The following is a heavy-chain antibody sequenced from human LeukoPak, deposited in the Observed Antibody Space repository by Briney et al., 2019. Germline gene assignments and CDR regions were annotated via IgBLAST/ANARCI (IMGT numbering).Heavy chain of an antibody. CDR1: GYTFTCYY. D-gene: IGHD1-26*01. CDR2: INPNSGGT. CDR3: ASGMGATKESDVFDI. Sequence: AAVKVSCKASGYTFTCYYMHWVRQAPAQGLEWMGWINPNSGGTNYAQKFQGRVTMTRATSIRTAYMELSRLRSDATAVYYCASGMGATKESDVFDIWGQGTMVTVSS. V-gene: IGHV1-2*02. J-gene: IGHJ3*02.